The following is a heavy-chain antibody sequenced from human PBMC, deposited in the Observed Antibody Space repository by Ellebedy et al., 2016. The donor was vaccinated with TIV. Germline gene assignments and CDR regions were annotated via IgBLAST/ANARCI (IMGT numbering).Heavy chain of an antibody. CDR1: GYTFTGYY. D-gene: IGHD3-10*01. J-gene: IGHJ4*02. Sequence: AASVKVSCKASGYTFTGYYMHWVRQAPGQGLEWMGWINPNSGGTNYAQKFQGRVTMTRDTSISTAYMELSRLRSDDTAVYYCARGSLLWFGELRFIGVDYFDYWGQGTLVTVSS. CDR3: ARGSLLWFGELRFIGVDYFDY. CDR2: INPNSGGT. V-gene: IGHV1-2*02.